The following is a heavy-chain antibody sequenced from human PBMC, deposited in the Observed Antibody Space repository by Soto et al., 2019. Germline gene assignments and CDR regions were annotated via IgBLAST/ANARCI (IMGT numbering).Heavy chain of an antibody. CDR2: ISTLNGNT. J-gene: IGHJ6*02. V-gene: IGHV1-18*01. CDR3: ARRVQVWLPDYYGMDV. Sequence: QAQLVQSGAEVKKPGASVNVSCKASGYDYVTYAITWVRQRPGQGLEWMGWISTLNGNTNYAQNFQGRVTITTDTSTRIVHLELRSLRSDDTAVYYCARRVQVWLPDYYGMDVWGQGTTVTVSS. D-gene: IGHD5-18*01. CDR1: GYDYVTYA.